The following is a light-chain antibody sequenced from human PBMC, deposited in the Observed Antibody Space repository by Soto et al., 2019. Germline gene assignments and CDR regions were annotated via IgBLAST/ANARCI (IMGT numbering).Light chain of an antibody. CDR1: RSDIGSYNY. V-gene: IGLV2-14*01. CDR2: GVS. Sequence: QSVLTQPASVSWSPGQSITISCSGTRSDIGSYNYVAWYQQFPGKSPKILVYGVSNRLSGVSSRFSGYKSGNTASLTISGLQVEDGADYYCISYTGSSTSYVFGGGSKVTVL. CDR3: ISYTGSSTSYV. J-gene: IGLJ1*01.